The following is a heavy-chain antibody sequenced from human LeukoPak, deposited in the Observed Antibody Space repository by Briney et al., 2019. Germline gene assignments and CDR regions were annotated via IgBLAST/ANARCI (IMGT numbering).Heavy chain of an antibody. D-gene: IGHD3-3*01. Sequence: GGSLRLSCAASGFTFSSYSMNWVRQAPGKGLEWVSSISSSSSYIYYADSVKGRFTISRDNAKNSLYLQMNGLRAEDTAVYYCARDKGRFLEWLGDAFDIWGQGTMVTVSS. CDR1: GFTFSSYS. J-gene: IGHJ3*02. CDR2: ISSSSSYI. V-gene: IGHV3-21*01. CDR3: ARDKGRFLEWLGDAFDI.